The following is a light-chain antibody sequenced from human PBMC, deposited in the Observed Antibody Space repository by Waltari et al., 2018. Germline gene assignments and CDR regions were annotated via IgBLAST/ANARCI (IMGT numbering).Light chain of an antibody. J-gene: IGKJ1*01. Sequence: DIVMTQSPDSLAVSLGERATINCGSSQSVLYSSNNKNYLAWYQQKPGQPPKLLIYWASTRESGVPDRFSGSESGTDFTLTISSLQAEDVAVYYCQQYFSTPRTFGQGTKVEIK. V-gene: IGKV4-1*01. CDR3: QQYFSTPRT. CDR1: QSVLYSSNNKNY. CDR2: WAS.